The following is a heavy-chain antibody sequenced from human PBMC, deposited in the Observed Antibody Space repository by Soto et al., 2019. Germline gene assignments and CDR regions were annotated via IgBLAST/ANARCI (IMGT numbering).Heavy chain of an antibody. CDR3: AREASGYDF. D-gene: IGHD5-12*01. CDR2: IIPVSGSP. Sequence: ASVNVSFKACGGTFSRFGISWVRQAPGQGLEWMGGIIPVSGSPNYAQRFRGNLTITADESTNTSYMELIDLTSDDTAVYSCAREASGYDFWGQGTQVTVSS. CDR1: GGTFSRFG. J-gene: IGHJ1*01. V-gene: IGHV1-69*13.